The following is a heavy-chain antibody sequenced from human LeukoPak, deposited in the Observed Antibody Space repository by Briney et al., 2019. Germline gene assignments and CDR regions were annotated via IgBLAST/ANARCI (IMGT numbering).Heavy chain of an antibody. CDR2: ISSSSSYI. V-gene: IGHV3-21*04. Sequence: GGSLRLSCAASGFTFSSYSMNWVRQAPGKGLEWVSSISSSSSYIYYADSVKGRFTISRDNGQNSLYLQMNSLRAEDTAVYYCARGPYYDFWSGYSYYFDYWGQGTLVTVSS. D-gene: IGHD3-3*01. CDR1: GFTFSSYS. J-gene: IGHJ4*02. CDR3: ARGPYYDFWSGYSYYFDY.